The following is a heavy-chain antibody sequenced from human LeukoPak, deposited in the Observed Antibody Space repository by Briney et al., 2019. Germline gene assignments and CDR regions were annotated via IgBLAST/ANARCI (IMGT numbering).Heavy chain of an antibody. V-gene: IGHV3-23*01. Sequence: GGSLGLSCAASGFSFSDYNMHWVRQTPGKGLEWVSVISGTGGSTYYADSVKGRFTISRDNSKNTLYLQMNSLRADDTAVYYCAKEIYGDSTGGRFQHWGQGTLVTVSS. CDR2: ISGTGGST. D-gene: IGHD4-17*01. J-gene: IGHJ1*01. CDR1: GFSFSDYN. CDR3: AKEIYGDSTGGRFQH.